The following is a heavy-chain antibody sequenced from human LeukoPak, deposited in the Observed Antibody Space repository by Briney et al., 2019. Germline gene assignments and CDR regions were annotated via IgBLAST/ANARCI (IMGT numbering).Heavy chain of an antibody. CDR3: ARDLLNEGNHLDY. D-gene: IGHD4-23*01. J-gene: IGHJ4*02. CDR2: IKQDGSEK. CDR1: GFTFSSYW. Sequence: PGGSLRLSCAASGFTFSSYWMSWVRQAPGKGLEWVANIKQDGSEKYYVDSVKGRFTISRDNAKNSLYLQMNSLRAEDTAVYYCARDLLNEGNHLDYWGQGTLVTVSS. V-gene: IGHV3-7*03.